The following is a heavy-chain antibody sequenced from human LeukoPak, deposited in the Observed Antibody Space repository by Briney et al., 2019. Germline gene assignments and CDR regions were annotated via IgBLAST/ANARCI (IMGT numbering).Heavy chain of an antibody. D-gene: IGHD3-22*01. V-gene: IGHV4-39*07. CDR3: ARNFYASSGYYLDDFYFDF. Sequence: SETLSLTCTVSGASIISDTYYWGWIRQPPGKELEWIGSIHYSGSTYYSPSLKSRVTMSVDTSTNQFSLKLISVTAADTALYYCARNFYASSGYYLDDFYFDFWGQGTLVTVSS. CDR1: GASIISDTYY. CDR2: IHYSGST. J-gene: IGHJ4*02.